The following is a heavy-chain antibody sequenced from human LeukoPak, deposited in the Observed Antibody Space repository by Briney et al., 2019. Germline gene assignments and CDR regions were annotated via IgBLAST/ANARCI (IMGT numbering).Heavy chain of an antibody. D-gene: IGHD3-22*01. J-gene: IGHJ4*02. V-gene: IGHV3-33*08. CDR1: GFTFSSYE. Sequence: PGGSLRLSCAASGFTFSSYEMNWVRQAPGKGLEWVAVIWYDGSNKYYADSVKGRFTISRDNSKNTLYLQMNSLRAEDTAVYYCAREVKTYYYDSSGYHDYWGQGTLVTVSS. CDR2: IWYDGSNK. CDR3: AREVKTYYYDSSGYHDY.